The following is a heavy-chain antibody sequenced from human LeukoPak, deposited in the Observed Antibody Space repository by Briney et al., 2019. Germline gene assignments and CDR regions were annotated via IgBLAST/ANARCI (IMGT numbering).Heavy chain of an antibody. CDR1: GGSISSYY. Sequence: KPSETLPLTCTVSGGSISSYYWSWIRQPPGKGLEWIGYIYYSGSTNYNPSLKSRVTISVDTSKNQFSLKLSSVTAADTTVYYCAGWGSDSTRWGQGTLVTVSS. CDR2: IYYSGST. J-gene: IGHJ4*02. D-gene: IGHD3-16*01. CDR3: AGWGSDSTR. V-gene: IGHV4-59*01.